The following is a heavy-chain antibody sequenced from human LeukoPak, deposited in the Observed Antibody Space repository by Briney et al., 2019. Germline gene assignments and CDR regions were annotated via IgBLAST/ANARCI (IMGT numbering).Heavy chain of an antibody. CDR3: ARYCTNGVCYFDY. CDR1: GGTFSSYA. V-gene: IGHV1-69*13. D-gene: IGHD2-8*01. J-gene: IGHJ4*02. Sequence: GASVKVSCKASGGTFSSYAISWVRQAPGQGLEWMGGIIPIFGTANYAQKFQGRVTITADESTSTAYMELSSLRSEDTAVYYCARYCTNGVCYFDYWGQGTPVTVSS. CDR2: IIPIFGTA.